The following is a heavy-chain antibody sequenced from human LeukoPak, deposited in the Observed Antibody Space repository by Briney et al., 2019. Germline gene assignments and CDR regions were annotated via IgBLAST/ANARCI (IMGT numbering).Heavy chain of an antibody. CDR2: IIPIFGTA. Sequence: SVKVSCKASGGTFSSYAISWVRQAPGQGLEWMGRIIPIFGTANYAQKFQGRVTITTDESTSTAHMELSSLRSEDTAVYYCASLRRAAGQIYDYWGQGTLVTVSS. J-gene: IGHJ4*02. CDR1: GGTFSSYA. CDR3: ASLRRAAGQIYDY. D-gene: IGHD6-13*01. V-gene: IGHV1-69*05.